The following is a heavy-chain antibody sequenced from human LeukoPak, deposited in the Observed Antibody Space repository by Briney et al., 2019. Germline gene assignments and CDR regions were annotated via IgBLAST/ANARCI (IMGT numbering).Heavy chain of an antibody. J-gene: IGHJ3*02. V-gene: IGHV3-74*01. CDR1: GFTFSSYW. CDR2: INSDGSNS. CDR3: ARGGGDHAFDI. Sequence: GGSLRPSCAASGFTFSSYWMPWVRQAPGKGLVWVSRINSDGSNSIYGDSVKGRFTISRDNAKDTLYLQLSGLRADDTAVYYCARGGGDHAFDIWGQGTMVTVSS. D-gene: IGHD3-16*01.